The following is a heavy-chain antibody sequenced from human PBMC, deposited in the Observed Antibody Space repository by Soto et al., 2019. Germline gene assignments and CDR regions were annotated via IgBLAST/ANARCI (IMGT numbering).Heavy chain of an antibody. Sequence: QVQLVQSGAEVKKPGASVKVSCKASGYTFTGYYMHWVRQAPGQGLEWMGWINPNSGGTNYAQKFQGRVTMTRETSISTAYMELSRLRADDTAVYYCASGAPHCSSTSCCLHYYYYGMDVWGQGTTVTVSS. CDR3: ASGAPHCSSTSCCLHYYYYGMDV. D-gene: IGHD2-2*01. CDR2: INPNSGGT. V-gene: IGHV1-2*02. CDR1: GYTFTGYY. J-gene: IGHJ6*02.